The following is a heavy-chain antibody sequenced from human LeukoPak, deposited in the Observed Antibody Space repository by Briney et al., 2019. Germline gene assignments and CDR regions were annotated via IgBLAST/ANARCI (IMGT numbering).Heavy chain of an antibody. CDR1: GFTFRNYW. J-gene: IGHJ4*02. CDR2: IKPDGSDK. CDR3: AREAYWSFDY. V-gene: IGHV3-7*04. D-gene: IGHD2-8*02. Sequence: PGGSLRLSCAASGFTFRNYWMSWVRQAPGKGLEWVANIKPDGSDKYYVGSVKGRFTVSRDNTENSLHLQMNSLRAEDTAMYYCAREAYWSFDYWGQGTPVSVSS.